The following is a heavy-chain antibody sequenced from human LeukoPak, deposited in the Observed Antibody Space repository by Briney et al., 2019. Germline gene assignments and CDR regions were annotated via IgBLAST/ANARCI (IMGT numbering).Heavy chain of an antibody. CDR1: GFTFNNYW. V-gene: IGHV3-74*01. D-gene: IGHD3-10*01. Sequence: GGSLRLSCAASGFTFNNYWMHWVRPAPGKGLGWVSRINYDGSSTTYADSVKGRFTISRDNAKNTLYMQMSSLRAEDTAVYYCARVTHYFASGSLAIYYFDYWGQGTLVTVAS. CDR3: ARVTHYFASGSLAIYYFDY. J-gene: IGHJ4*02. CDR2: INYDGSST.